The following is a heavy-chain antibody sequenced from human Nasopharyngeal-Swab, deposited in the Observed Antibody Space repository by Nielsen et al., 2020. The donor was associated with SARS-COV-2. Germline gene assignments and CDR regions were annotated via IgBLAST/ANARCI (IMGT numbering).Heavy chain of an antibody. CDR1: GYTFTRYY. J-gene: IGHJ4*02. CDR3: ASRGVGKWLQFFDY. CDR2: INPNSGGT. D-gene: IGHD5-24*01. V-gene: IGHV1-2*02. Sequence: ASVKVSCKASGYTFTRYYMHWVRQAPGQGLEWMGWINPNSGGTNYAQKFQGRVTMTRDTSISTAYMELSRLRSDDTAVYYCASRGVGKWLQFFDYWGQGTLVTVSS.